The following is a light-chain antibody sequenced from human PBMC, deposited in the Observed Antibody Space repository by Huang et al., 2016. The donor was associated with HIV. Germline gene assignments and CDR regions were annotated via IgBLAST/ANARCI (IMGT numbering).Light chain of an antibody. CDR1: QSLLYSNGYTC. CDR2: LGS. V-gene: IGKV2-28*01. J-gene: IGKJ1*01. Sequence: DIVMTQSPLSLSVTLGEPASISCKSNQSLLYSNGYTCLDWYLQKPGQSPQLLIFLGSDRASGVPYRFSGSGTGVDFTLTISRLEAEDVGVYYCMQGLQTPPTFGQGTKVEI. CDR3: MQGLQTPPT.